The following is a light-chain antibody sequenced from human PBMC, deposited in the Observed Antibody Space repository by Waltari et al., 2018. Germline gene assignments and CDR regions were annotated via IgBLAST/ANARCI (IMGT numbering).Light chain of an antibody. CDR1: QDIGSY. J-gene: IGKJ4*01. CDR2: TAS. Sequence: DIQWTQSPSSLSASVADRVTIPCRPSQDIGSYLAWYQQKPGKAPKLLIYTASTFQSGVPSRFRGSGSGTEFTLTITNLQPEDFATYYCQQVNSYPLTFGGGTKVDIK. V-gene: IGKV1-9*01. CDR3: QQVNSYPLT.